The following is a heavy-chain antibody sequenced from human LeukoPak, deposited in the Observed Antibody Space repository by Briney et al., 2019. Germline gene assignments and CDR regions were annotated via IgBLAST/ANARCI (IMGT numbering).Heavy chain of an antibody. CDR2: ISHDGVND. V-gene: IGHV3-30*01. D-gene: IGHD3-9*01. J-gene: IGHJ6*04. Sequence: PGRSLRLSCAASGFTFRSHIMVWVRQAPGKGLEWVALISHDGVNDYYVDSVKGRFTVSRDTSNNTLSLKMNSLRAEDTAVYFCARVAATIFYHHNYMDVWGKGTTVTVSS. CDR3: ARVAATIFYHHNYMDV. CDR1: GFTFRSHI.